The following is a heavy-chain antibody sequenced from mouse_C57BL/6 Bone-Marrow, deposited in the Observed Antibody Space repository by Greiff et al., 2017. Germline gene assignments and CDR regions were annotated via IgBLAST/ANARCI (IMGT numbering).Heavy chain of an antibody. V-gene: IGHV5-17*01. D-gene: IGHD2-4*01. Sequence: DVMLVESGGGLVKPGGSLKLSCAASGFTFSDYGMHWVRQAPEKGLEWVAYISSGSSTIYYADTVKGRFTISRDNAKNTLFLQMTSLRSEDTAMYYCARYYDYDSAWFAYWGQGTLVTVSA. J-gene: IGHJ3*01. CDR2: ISSGSSTI. CDR3: ARYYDYDSAWFAY. CDR1: GFTFSDYG.